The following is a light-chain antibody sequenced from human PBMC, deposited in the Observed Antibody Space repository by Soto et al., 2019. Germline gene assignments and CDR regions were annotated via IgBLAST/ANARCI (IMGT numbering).Light chain of an antibody. CDR3: SSYTGSDNFNV. J-gene: IGLJ1*01. V-gene: IGLV2-14*01. CDR2: DVT. Sequence: QSALTQPASVSGSPGQSITISCTGTSSDVGAYNSVSWYQQHPGKAPKLMIYDVTNRPSGVSNRFSGSKSGNTASLTISGLQAEDEAHYYCSSYTGSDNFNVFGTGTKLT. CDR1: SSDVGAYNS.